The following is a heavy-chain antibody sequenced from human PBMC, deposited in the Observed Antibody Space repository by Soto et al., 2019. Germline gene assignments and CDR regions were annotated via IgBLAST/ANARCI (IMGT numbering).Heavy chain of an antibody. CDR3: AKDIVVVVAATPASPDY. D-gene: IGHD2-15*01. CDR2: ISGSGGST. Sequence: EVQLLESGGGLVQPGGSLRLSCAASGFTFSSYAMSWVRQAPGKGLEWVSAISGSGGSTYYADSVKGRFTISRDNSKNPLYLQMNSLRAEDTAVYYCAKDIVVVVAATPASPDYWGQGTLVTVSS. V-gene: IGHV3-23*01. CDR1: GFTFSSYA. J-gene: IGHJ4*02.